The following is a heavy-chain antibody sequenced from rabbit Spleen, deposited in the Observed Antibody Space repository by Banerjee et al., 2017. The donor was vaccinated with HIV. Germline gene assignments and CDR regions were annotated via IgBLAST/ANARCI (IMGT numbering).Heavy chain of an antibody. CDR1: GFDFTSTYY. V-gene: IGHV1S40*01. CDR3: ARDSGSSFSSYGMDL. Sequence: QSLEESGGDLVKPGASLTLTCKASGFDFTSTYYMCWVRQAPGKGLEWIACIDTGSSGFTYFASWAKGRFTISKTSSTTVTLQMTSLTVADTASYFCARDSGSSFSSYGMDLWGPGTLVTVS. CDR2: IDTGSSGFT. D-gene: IGHD8-1*01. J-gene: IGHJ6*01.